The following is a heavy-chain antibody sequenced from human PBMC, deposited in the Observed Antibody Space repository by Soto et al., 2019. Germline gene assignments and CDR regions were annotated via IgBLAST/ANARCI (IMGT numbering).Heavy chain of an antibody. J-gene: IGHJ5*02. V-gene: IGHV2-5*02. CDR1: AFSLSTSGVG. CDR2: IYWDDDK. Sequence: QITLKESGPTLVKPTQTLTLTCTFSAFSLSTSGVGVGWIRQPPGKALEWLALIYWDDDKRYSPSLKSRLTITKDTSKNQVVRTMTNMDPVDTATYYFAVDTAMAMRRYNWFDPWGQGTMVTVSS. CDR3: AVDTAMAMRRYNWFDP. D-gene: IGHD5-18*01.